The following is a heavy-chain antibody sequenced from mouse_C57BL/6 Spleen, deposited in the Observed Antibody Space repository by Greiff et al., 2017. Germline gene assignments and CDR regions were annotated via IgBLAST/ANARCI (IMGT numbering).Heavy chain of an antibody. J-gene: IGHJ1*03. CDR2: IDPNSGGT. V-gene: IGHV1-72*01. CDR3: ARKNSNYNWYFDV. CDR1: GYTFTSYW. D-gene: IGHD2-5*01. Sequence: QVQLQQPGAELVKPGASVKLSCTASGYTFTSYWMHWVKQRPGRGLEWIGRIDPNSGGTKYNEKFKSKATLTVDKPSSTAYMQLSSLTSEDSAVYYCARKNSNYNWYFDVWGTGTTVTVSS.